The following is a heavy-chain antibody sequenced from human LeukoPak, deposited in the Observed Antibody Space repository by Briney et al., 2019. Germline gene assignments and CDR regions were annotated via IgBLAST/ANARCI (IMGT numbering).Heavy chain of an antibody. CDR1: GFTFSSYW. CDR2: IKQDGSEK. D-gene: IGHD6-13*01. V-gene: IGHV3-7*01. CDR3: ARFFMSSSWFATYYFDY. J-gene: IGHJ4*02. Sequence: PGGSLRLSCAASGFTFSSYWMSWVRQAPGKGLEWVANIKQDGSEKYYVDSVKGRFTISGDNAKNSLYLQMNSLRAEDTAVYYCARFFMSSSWFATYYFDYWGQGTLVTVSS.